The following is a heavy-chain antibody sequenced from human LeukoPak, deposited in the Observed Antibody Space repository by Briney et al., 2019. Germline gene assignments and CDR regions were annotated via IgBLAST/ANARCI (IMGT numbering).Heavy chain of an antibody. V-gene: IGHV3-23*01. D-gene: IGHD1-1*01. CDR2: IRGSGENT. Sequence: GGSLRLSCAASGFTFTSCTMSWVSQAPGKGLEWVSDIRGSGENTYYADSVKGRFTISRDNSKNTLYLQMSSLRAEDTAVYYCAKGGSYRVQPYFDYWGQGALVTVSA. J-gene: IGHJ4*02. CDR1: GFTFTSCT. CDR3: AKGGSYRVQPYFDY.